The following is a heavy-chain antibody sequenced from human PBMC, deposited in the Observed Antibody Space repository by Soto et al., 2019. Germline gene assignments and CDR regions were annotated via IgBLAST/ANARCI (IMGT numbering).Heavy chain of an antibody. V-gene: IGHV4-31*03. J-gene: IGHJ5*02. CDR2: ISYSGVT. Sequence: PSETLCLTCTVSGGSISSGGYSWSWIRQLPGKGLECIGYISYSGVTYYNPSLKSRVTISVDTSKNQFSLKLSSVTAADTAVYYCASLRFGELGPWGQGTLVTVSS. CDR3: ASLRFGELGP. D-gene: IGHD3-10*01. CDR1: GGSISSGGYS.